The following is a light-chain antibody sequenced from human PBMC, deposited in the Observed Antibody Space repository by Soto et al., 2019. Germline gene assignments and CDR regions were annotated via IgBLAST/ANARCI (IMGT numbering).Light chain of an antibody. J-gene: IGLJ2*01. Sequence: QSALTQPASVSGSPGQSITISCTGTSSGVGGYNYISWYQQHPGKAPKLMIYDVSNRPSGVSNRFSGSKSANTASLTISGLQAEDEADYYCSSYTSSHVLFGGGTKLTVL. V-gene: IGLV2-14*03. CDR2: DVS. CDR3: SSYTSSHVL. CDR1: SSGVGGYNY.